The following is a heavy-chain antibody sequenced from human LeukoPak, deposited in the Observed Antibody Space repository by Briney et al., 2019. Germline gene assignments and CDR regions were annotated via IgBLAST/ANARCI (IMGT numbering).Heavy chain of an antibody. Sequence: ASVKVSCKASGGTFSSYAISWVRQAPGQGLEWMGRIIPILGIANYAQKFQGRVTITADKSTSTAYVELSSLRSEDTAVYYCATSYSGSRIDYWGQGTLVTVSS. D-gene: IGHD1-26*01. CDR3: ATSYSGSRIDY. J-gene: IGHJ4*02. CDR1: GGTFSSYA. CDR2: IIPILGIA. V-gene: IGHV1-69*04.